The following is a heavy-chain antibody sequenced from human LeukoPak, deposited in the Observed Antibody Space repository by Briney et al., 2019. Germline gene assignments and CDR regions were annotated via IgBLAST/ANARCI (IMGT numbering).Heavy chain of an antibody. CDR1: GFTFTDYW. V-gene: IGHV3-11*01. D-gene: IGHD1-26*01. CDR2: ISSSGSST. J-gene: IGHJ4*02. CDR3: ARDNSGSYSEGGF. Sequence: GGSLRLSCAASGFTFTDYWMSWVRQAPGKGLEWVSYISSSGSSTYYADSVKGRFTISRDNSKNSLYLQMNSLRAEDTAVYYCARDNSGSYSEGGFRGQGTLVTVSS.